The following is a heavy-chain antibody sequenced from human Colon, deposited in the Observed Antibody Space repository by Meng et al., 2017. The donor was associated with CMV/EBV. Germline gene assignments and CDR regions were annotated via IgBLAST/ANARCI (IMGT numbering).Heavy chain of an antibody. J-gene: IGHJ6*02. D-gene: IGHD2-2*01. CDR1: GFTVTNNF. CDR2: SYNDGST. CDR3: ASTGCNNTNCPEDFYYYYGLAV. Sequence: GESLKISCAASGFTVTNNFMTWVRQAPGKGLEWVSVSYNDGSTYYADSVKGRFTLSRDTSKNMLYLRMNSLRPDDSAVYYCASTGCNNTNCPEDFYYYYGLAVWGQGTTVTVSS. V-gene: IGHV3-53*01.